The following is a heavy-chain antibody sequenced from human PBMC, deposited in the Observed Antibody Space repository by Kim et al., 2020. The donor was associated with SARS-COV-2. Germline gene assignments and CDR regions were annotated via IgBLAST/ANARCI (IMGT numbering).Heavy chain of an antibody. V-gene: IGHV3-74*03. Sequence: SGDGSVATYADSVMGRFTISRDNARNTLYLQMHSLRAEDTAVYYCAALKIDWGQGTLVTVSS. J-gene: IGHJ4*02. CDR3: AALKID. D-gene: IGHD2-21*01. CDR2: SGDGSVA.